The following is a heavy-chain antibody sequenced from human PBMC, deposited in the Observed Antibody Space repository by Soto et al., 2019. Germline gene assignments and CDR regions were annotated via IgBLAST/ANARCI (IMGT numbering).Heavy chain of an antibody. J-gene: IGHJ6*03. Sequence: XKGLEWVSYISSSSSTIYYADSVKGRFTISRDNAKNSLYLQMNSLRAEDTAVYYCARDPRYQLLYYYYYMDVWGKGTTVTVSS. V-gene: IGHV3-48*01. CDR3: ARDPRYQLLYYYYYMDV. D-gene: IGHD2-2*01. CDR2: ISSSSSTI.